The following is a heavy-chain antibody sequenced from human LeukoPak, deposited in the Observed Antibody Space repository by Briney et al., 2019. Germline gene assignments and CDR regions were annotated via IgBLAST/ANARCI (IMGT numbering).Heavy chain of an antibody. V-gene: IGHV4-39*01. CDR1: GVSIISSSYD. CDR3: ARHFDN. Sequence: SETLSLTCTVSGVSIISSSYDWGWIRLPPGKGLEWIGSINYSGSTDYNPSLKSRVTISVDASKNQFSLKMSSVTAADTAVYYCARHFDNWGQGTLVTVSS. CDR2: INYSGST. J-gene: IGHJ4*02.